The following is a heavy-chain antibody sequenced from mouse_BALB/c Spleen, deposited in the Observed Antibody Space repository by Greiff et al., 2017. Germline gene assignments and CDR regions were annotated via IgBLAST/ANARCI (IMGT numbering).Heavy chain of an antibody. J-gene: IGHJ3*01. Sequence: DVKLVESGGGLVKPGGSLKLSCAASGFTFSSYTMSWVRQTPEKRLEWVATISSGGSYTYYPDSVKGRFTISRDNAKNTLYLQMSSLKSEDTAMYYCTREDYGSSRTWFAYWGQGTLVTVSA. CDR2: ISSGGSYT. CDR1: GFTFSSYT. D-gene: IGHD1-1*01. V-gene: IGHV5-6-4*01. CDR3: TREDYGSSRTWFAY.